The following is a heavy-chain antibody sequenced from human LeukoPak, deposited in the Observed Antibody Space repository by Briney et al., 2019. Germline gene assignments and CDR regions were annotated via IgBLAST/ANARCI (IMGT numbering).Heavy chain of an antibody. J-gene: IGHJ3*02. D-gene: IGHD1/OR15-1a*01. CDR2: IIPILGIA. Sequence: SVKVSCKASGGTFSSYAISWVRQAPGQGLEWMGRIIPILGIANYAQKFQGRVTITADKSTSTAYMELSSLRSEDTAVYYCARDRRGTRTSAFDIWGQGTMVTVSS. V-gene: IGHV1-69*04. CDR3: ARDRRGTRTSAFDI. CDR1: GGTFSSYA.